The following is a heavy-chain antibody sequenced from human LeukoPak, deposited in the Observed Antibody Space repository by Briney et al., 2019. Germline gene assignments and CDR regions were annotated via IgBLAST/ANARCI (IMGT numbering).Heavy chain of an antibody. CDR2: IIPIFGTA. Sequence: ASVKVSCKASGGTFTSYAISWVRQAPGQGLEWMGGIIPIFGTANYAQKFQGRVTITTDESTSTAYMELSSLRSEDTAVYYCARRLEYANSYWFDPWGQGTLVTVSS. V-gene: IGHV1-69*05. J-gene: IGHJ5*02. CDR1: GGTFTSYA. D-gene: IGHD2-2*01. CDR3: ARRLEYANSYWFDP.